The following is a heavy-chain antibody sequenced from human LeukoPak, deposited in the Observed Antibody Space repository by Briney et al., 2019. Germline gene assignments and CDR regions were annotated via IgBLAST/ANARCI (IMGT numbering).Heavy chain of an antibody. D-gene: IGHD2-15*01. J-gene: IGHJ6*03. V-gene: IGHV4-59*01. CDR1: GGSISSYY. Sequence: PSETLSLTCTVSGGSISSYYWSWIRQPPGKGLECIGYIYYSGSTNYNPSLKSRVTISVDTSKNQFSLKLSSVTAADTAVYYCARDRGSPNYYYYYMDVWGKGTTVTVSS. CDR3: ARDRGSPNYYYYYMDV. CDR2: IYYSGST.